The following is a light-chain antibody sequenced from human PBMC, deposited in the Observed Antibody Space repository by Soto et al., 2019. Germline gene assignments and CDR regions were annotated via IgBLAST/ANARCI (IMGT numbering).Light chain of an antibody. V-gene: IGKV3-11*01. J-gene: IGKJ4*01. CDR3: QQRFSWPPT. CDR1: QRVSRY. CDR2: DTS. Sequence: EIGLTQSPATLSLSPGERATLSCRASQRVSRYLAWYQQKPGQAPRLVIHDTSTRATGVPDTFSGSGSGTEFTLTISSLEPEDVAMYYCQQRFSWPPTFGGGTNVEIK.